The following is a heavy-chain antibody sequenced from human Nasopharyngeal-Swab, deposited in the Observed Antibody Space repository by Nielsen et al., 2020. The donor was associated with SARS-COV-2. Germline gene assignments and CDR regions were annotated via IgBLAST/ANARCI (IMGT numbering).Heavy chain of an antibody. J-gene: IGHJ6*03. Sequence: GSLRLSCAASGFTFSSYSMNWVRQAPGKGLEWVSYISSSSSTIYYADSVKGRFTISRDNAKNSLYLQMNSLRAEDTAVYYCAGYCSSTSCSRNYYYYMDVWGKGTTVTVSS. CDR1: GFTFSSYS. V-gene: IGHV3-48*04. CDR3: AGYCSSTSCSRNYYYYMDV. CDR2: ISSSSSTI. D-gene: IGHD2-2*01.